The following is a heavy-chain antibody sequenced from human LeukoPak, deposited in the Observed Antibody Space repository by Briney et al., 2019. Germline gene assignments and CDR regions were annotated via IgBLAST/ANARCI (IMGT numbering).Heavy chain of an antibody. CDR2: ISSSGGST. CDR3: AKLGYSNYADDAFDI. D-gene: IGHD4-11*01. Sequence: GRSLRLSCAASGFTFSSSAMSWVRQVPGKGLEWVSGISSSGGSTNYADSVRGRFTISRDNSKNTLYLQMNSLRAEDTAVYYCAKLGYSNYADDAFDIWGQGTMVTVSS. V-gene: IGHV3-23*01. CDR1: GFTFSSSA. J-gene: IGHJ3*02.